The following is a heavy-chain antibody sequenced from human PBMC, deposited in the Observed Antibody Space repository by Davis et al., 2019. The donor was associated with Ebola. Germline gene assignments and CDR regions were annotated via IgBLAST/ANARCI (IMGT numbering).Heavy chain of an antibody. J-gene: IGHJ4*02. D-gene: IGHD6-13*01. CDR1: GFTFSNYA. V-gene: IGHV3-23*01. CDR3: ARGGAAAGTAPADY. CDR2: ISGSGGST. Sequence: GESLKISCAASGFTFSNYAMSWVRQAPGKGLEWVSAISGSGGSTYYADSVKGRFTISRDNSKNTLYLQMNSLRAEDTAVYYCARGGAAAGTAPADYWGQGTLVTVSS.